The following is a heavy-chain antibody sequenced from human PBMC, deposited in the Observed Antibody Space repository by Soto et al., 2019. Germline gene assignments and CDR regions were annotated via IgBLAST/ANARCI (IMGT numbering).Heavy chain of an antibody. CDR3: AREDYYGMDV. CDR1: GYTFTGYY. V-gene: IGHV1-2*04. J-gene: IGHJ6*02. CDR2: INPNTGDT. Sequence: GASVKVSCKASGYTFTGYYMHWARQAPGQGLERMGWINPNTGDTTYVQKFQGWVTMTRDTSISTVYMELSRLRSDDTAEYNCAREDYYGMDVWGQGTTVTVFS.